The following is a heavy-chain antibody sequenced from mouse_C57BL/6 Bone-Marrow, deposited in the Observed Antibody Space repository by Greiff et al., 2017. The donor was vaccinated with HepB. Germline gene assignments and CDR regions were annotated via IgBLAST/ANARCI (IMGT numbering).Heavy chain of an antibody. CDR1: GFNIKDDY. J-gene: IGHJ4*01. CDR2: IDPENGDT. Sequence: DVKLQESGAELVRPGASVKLSCTASGFNIKDDYMHWVKQRPEQGLEWIGWIDPENGDTEYASKFQGKATITADTSSNTAYLQLSSLTSEDTAVYYCTTPDYAMDYWGQGTSVTVSS. CDR3: TTPDYAMDY. V-gene: IGHV14-4*01.